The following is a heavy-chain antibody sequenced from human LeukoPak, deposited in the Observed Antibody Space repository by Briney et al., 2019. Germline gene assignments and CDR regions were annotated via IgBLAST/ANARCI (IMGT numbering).Heavy chain of an antibody. CDR3: ARLYRVAATSDP. D-gene: IGHD2-15*01. CDR2: ISSSSSYI. Sequence: PGGSLRLSCAASGFSFSSYSMNWVRQAPGKWLEWVSSISSSSSYIYYADSVKGRFTISRDNAKNSLYLQMNSLRAEDTAVYYCARLYRVAATSDPWGQGTLVTVSS. J-gene: IGHJ5*02. V-gene: IGHV3-21*01. CDR1: GFSFSSYS.